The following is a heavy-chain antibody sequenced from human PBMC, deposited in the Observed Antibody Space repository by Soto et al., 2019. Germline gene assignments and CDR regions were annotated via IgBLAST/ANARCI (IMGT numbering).Heavy chain of an antibody. CDR2: IDPESGEA. J-gene: IGHJ4*02. D-gene: IGHD3-10*01. Sequence: GASVKVSCKVSGHTLTGFSIHWVRQAPGKGLEWMGGIDPESGEAIYAQKLQGRVTVTEDTSTSTAYMELSGLKSDDTAVYTSATTTAHRGAMVTNINFDSWGQGTPVTVSS. V-gene: IGHV1-24*01. CDR3: ATTTAHRGAMVTNINFDS. CDR1: GHTLTGFS.